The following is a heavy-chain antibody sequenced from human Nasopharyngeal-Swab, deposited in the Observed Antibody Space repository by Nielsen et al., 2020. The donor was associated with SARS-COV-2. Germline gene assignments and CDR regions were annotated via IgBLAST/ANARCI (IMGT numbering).Heavy chain of an antibody. CDR1: GFTVSSNY. CDR2: IYSGGST. V-gene: IGHV3-66*01. J-gene: IGHJ4*02. CDR3: AREGSSGWVDY. Sequence: GESLKISCAASGFTVSSNYMSWVRQAPGKGLEWVSVIYSGGSTYYADSVKSRFTISRDNSKNTLYLQMNSLRAEDTAVYYCAREGSSGWVDYWGQGTLVTVSS. D-gene: IGHD6-19*01.